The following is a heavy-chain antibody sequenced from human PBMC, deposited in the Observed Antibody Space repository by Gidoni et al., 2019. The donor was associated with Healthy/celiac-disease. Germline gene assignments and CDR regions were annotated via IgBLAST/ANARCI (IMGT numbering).Heavy chain of an antibody. V-gene: IGHV3-33*01. D-gene: IGHD6-19*01. CDR1: GFTLSSYG. J-gene: IGHJ4*02. CDR2: IWYDGSNK. Sequence: QVQLVESGGGVVQPGRSLRVSCAASGFTLSSYGMHWARQAPGKGLEWVAVIWYDGSNKYYAYSVKGRFTISRDNSKNTLYLQMNSLRAEDTAVYYCARDRGWYFDYWGQGTLVTVSS. CDR3: ARDRGWYFDY.